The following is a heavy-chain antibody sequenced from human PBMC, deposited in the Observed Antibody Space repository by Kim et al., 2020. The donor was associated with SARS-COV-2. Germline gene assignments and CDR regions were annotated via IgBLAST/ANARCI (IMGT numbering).Heavy chain of an antibody. CDR2: IYYSGST. D-gene: IGHD5-18*01. CDR1: GGSISSYY. J-gene: IGHJ6*02. Sequence: SETLSLTCTVSGGSISSYYWSWIRQPPGKGLEWIGYIYYSGSTNYNPSLKSRVTISVDTSKNQFSLKLSSVTAADTAVYYGARDAVSYGDYYYYGMDVWGQGTTVTVSS. V-gene: IGHV4-59*01. CDR3: ARDAVSYGDYYYYGMDV.